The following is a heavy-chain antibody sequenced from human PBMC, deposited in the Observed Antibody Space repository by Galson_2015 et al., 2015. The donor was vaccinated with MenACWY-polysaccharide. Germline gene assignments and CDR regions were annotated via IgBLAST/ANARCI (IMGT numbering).Heavy chain of an antibody. CDR2: ISNSGST. D-gene: IGHD3-10*01. Sequence: ETPSLPRPVSVGSLRSFYLSWIPQPPREGVEWVCFISNSGSTNYNPPLKSRVTISVDTSKSQFSLKLSSVTAADTAVYYCASAGILSQPDVWGQGTTVTVSS. CDR3: ASAGILSQPDV. CDR1: VGSLRSFY. J-gene: IGHJ6*02. V-gene: IGHV4-59*01.